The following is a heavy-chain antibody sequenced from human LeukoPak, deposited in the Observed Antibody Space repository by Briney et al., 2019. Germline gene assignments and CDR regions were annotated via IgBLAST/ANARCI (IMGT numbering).Heavy chain of an antibody. CDR2: IYTSGST. CDR3: ARAWPRVVFGVVTLNWFDP. J-gene: IGHJ5*02. Sequence: PSETLSLTCTVSGGSISSGSYYWSWIRQPAGKGLEWIGRIYTSGSTNYNPSLKSRVTISVDTSKNQFSLKLSSVTAADTAVYYCARAWPRVVFGVVTLNWFDPWGQGTLVTVSS. V-gene: IGHV4-61*02. D-gene: IGHD3-3*01. CDR1: GGSISSGSYY.